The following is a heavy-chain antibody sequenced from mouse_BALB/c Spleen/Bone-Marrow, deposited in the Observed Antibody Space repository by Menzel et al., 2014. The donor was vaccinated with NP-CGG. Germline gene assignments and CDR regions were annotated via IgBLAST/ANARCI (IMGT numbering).Heavy chain of an antibody. D-gene: IGHD2-1*01. Sequence: QVQLQQPAAELARPGASVKMSCKASGYTFTSYTMHWVKQRPGQGLEWIGYNNPSSGYTEYNQKFKDKTTLTADKSSNTAYMQLSSLTSEDSAVYYCAGRYGNYQRYFDFWGQGTTLTVSS. V-gene: IGHV1-4*02. CDR2: NNPSSGYT. J-gene: IGHJ2*01. CDR1: GYTFTSYT. CDR3: AGRYGNYQRYFDF.